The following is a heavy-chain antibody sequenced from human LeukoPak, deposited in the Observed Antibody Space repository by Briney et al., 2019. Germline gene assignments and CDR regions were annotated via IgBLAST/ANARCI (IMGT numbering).Heavy chain of an antibody. CDR2: ISAYNGNT. J-gene: IGHJ4*02. V-gene: IGHV1-18*04. Sequence: ASVKVSCKASGYTFTGYYMHWVRQAPGQGLEWMGWISAYNGNTNYAQKLQGRVTMTTDTSTSTAYMELGSLRSDDTAVYYCARNVDTAMAPEAWGQGTLVTVSS. D-gene: IGHD5-18*01. CDR1: GYTFTGYY. CDR3: ARNVDTAMAPEA.